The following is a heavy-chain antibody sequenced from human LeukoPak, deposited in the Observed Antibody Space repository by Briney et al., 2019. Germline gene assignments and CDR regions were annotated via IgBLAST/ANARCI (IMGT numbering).Heavy chain of an antibody. D-gene: IGHD1-26*01. Sequence: SGGSLRLSCAASGFTVSSNYMNWVRQAPGKGLEWVSVIYSGGSTYYVDSVKGRFTNSRDNSKNTLYLQMNSLRADDTAVYYCATSGGYYQFDYWGQGTLVTVSS. CDR2: IYSGGST. V-gene: IGHV3-53*01. CDR3: ATSGGYYQFDY. J-gene: IGHJ4*02. CDR1: GFTVSSNY.